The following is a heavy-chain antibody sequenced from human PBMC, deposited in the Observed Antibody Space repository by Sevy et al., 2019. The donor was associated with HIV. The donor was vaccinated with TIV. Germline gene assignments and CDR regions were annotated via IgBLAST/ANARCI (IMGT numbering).Heavy chain of an antibody. D-gene: IGHD3-3*01. CDR2: ISGSGGSGDKT. J-gene: IGHJ4*02. CDR3: ARKYLRSGYFDY. CDR1: GFTFSNYA. Sequence: GGCLRLSCAASGFTFSNYAMNWVRQAPGKGLEWVSGISGSGGSGDKTNYADSVKGRFTISRDDSKNSLYLQLNSLTAEDTAIYYCARKYLRSGYFDYWGQGTLVTVSS. V-gene: IGHV3-23*01.